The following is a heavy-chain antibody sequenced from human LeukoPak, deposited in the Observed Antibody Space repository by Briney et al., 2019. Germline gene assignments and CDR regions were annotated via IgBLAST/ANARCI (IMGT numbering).Heavy chain of an antibody. CDR1: GYTFSTYG. J-gene: IGHJ3*02. Sequence: ASVKVSCKASGYTFSTYGISWVRQPPGQGLEWMGWISAYTGNTNYAQNVQGRVTMTTDTSTSTAYLELRSLRSDDTPVHYCARDCGNCGGAPDDTFAIGGQGTMVTVSS. CDR2: ISAYTGNT. D-gene: IGHD2-21*01. V-gene: IGHV1-18*01. CDR3: ARDCGNCGGAPDDTFAI.